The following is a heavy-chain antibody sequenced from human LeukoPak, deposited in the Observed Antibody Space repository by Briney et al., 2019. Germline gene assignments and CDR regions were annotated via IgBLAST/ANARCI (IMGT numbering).Heavy chain of an antibody. CDR2: ISYDGSNK. J-gene: IGHJ6*02. CDR3: AKPQTRINYYYYYGMDV. CDR1: GFTFSSYG. Sequence: PGGSLRLSCAASGFTFSSYGMHWVRQAPGKGLEWVAVISYDGSNKYYADSVKGRFTISRDNSKNTLYLQMNSLGAEDTAVYYCAKPQTRINYYYYYGMDVWGQGTTVTVSS. D-gene: IGHD2-21*01. V-gene: IGHV3-30*18.